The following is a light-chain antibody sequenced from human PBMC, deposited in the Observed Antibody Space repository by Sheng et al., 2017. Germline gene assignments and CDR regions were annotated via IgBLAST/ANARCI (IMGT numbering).Light chain of an antibody. J-gene: IGKJ1*01. V-gene: IGKV1-5*03. CDR3: QQYANYPRT. Sequence: DIQLTQSPSTLSASVGDTVTITCRASEIISYWLAWYQQKPGKAPNLLIYKASTLESGVPSRFSGSESGTEFNLTISSLQPDDFATYYCQQYANYPRTFGQGTKVEI. CDR2: KAS. CDR1: EIISYW.